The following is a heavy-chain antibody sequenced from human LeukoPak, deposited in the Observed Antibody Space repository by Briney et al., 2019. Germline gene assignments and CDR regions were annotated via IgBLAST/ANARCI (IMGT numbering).Heavy chain of an antibody. Sequence: SETLSLTCTVSGGSISSYDWSWIRQPPGKGLEWVGYIYYSGSTKYNPSLKRRVSISLETTNNQSSFKLIYGPGADTAVFYCGITNSTPSLKSRVTISVDTSKNQYSLKQSSVTAAGTAVYYCARVDRSNWDEYRGYFDYWGQGTLVTVSS. CDR2: IYYSGST. J-gene: IGHJ4*02. CDR1: GGSISSYD. CDR3: GITNSTPSLKSRVTISVDTSKNQYSLKQSSVTAAGTAVYYCARVDRSNWDEYRGYFDY. D-gene: IGHD3-10*01. V-gene: IGHV4-59*01.